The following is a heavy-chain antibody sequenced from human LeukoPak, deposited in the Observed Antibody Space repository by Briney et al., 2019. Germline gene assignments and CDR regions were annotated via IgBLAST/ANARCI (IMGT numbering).Heavy chain of an antibody. CDR2: IYYSGST. CDR1: GGSISSYY. Sequence: SETLSLTCTVSGGSISSYYWSWIRQPPGKGLEWIGYIYYSGSTNYNPSFKSRVTISVDTSKNQFSLKLSSVTAADTAVYYCARTKGYSSSTVLDVWGQGTTVTVSS. CDR3: ARTKGYSSSTVLDV. V-gene: IGHV4-59*01. D-gene: IGHD6-13*01. J-gene: IGHJ6*02.